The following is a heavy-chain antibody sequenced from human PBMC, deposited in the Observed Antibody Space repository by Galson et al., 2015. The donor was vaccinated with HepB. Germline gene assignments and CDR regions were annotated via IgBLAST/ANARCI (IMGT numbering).Heavy chain of an antibody. CDR1: GFTFSSYS. D-gene: IGHD5-18*01. CDR2: ISSSSSYI. V-gene: IGHV3-21*01. CDR3: ARDPPIQLWQGGGDY. J-gene: IGHJ4*02. Sequence: LRLSCAASGFTFSSYSMNWVRQAPGKGLERVSSISSSSSYIYYADSVKGRFTISRDNAKNSLYLQMNSLRAEDTAVYYCARDPPIQLWQGGGDYWGQGTLVTVSS.